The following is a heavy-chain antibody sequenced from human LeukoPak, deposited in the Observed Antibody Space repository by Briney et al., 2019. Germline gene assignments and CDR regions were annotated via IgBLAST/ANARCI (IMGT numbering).Heavy chain of an antibody. CDR3: TGDYEVALDY. D-gene: IGHD5-12*01. Sequence: GGSLRLSCTASGFTFGDYAMSWVRQAPGKGLEWVGFIRSKAYGGTTEYAASVKGRFTISRDDSKSIAYLQMNSLKTEDTAVYYCTGDYEVALDYWGQGTLVTVSS. V-gene: IGHV3-49*04. CDR1: GFTFGDYA. J-gene: IGHJ4*02. CDR2: IRSKAYGGTT.